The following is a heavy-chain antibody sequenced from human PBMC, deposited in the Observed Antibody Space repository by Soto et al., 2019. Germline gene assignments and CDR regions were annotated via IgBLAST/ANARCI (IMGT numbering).Heavy chain of an antibody. CDR3: ARQPHRVCSGGSCYPDYFDY. V-gene: IGHV4-31*03. CDR2: IYYSGST. CDR1: GGSISSGGYY. J-gene: IGHJ4*02. D-gene: IGHD2-15*01. Sequence: SETLSLTCTVSGGSISSGGYYWSWIRQHPGKGLEWIGYIYYSGSTYYNPSLKSRVTISVDTSKNQFSLKLSAVTAADTAVYYGARQPHRVCSGGSCYPDYFDYWGQGTLVTVSS.